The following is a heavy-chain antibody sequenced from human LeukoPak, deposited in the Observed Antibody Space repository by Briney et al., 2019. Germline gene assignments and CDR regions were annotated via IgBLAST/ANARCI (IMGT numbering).Heavy chain of an antibody. J-gene: IGHJ4*02. V-gene: IGHV3-30-3*02. Sequence: GGSLRLSCAASGFTFSSYAMHWVRQAPGKGLEWVAVISYDGSNKYYADSVKGRFTISRDNSKNTLYLQMNSLRAEDTAVYYCAKRIANRYYFDYWGQGTLVTVSS. D-gene: IGHD2-15*01. CDR3: AKRIANRYYFDY. CDR1: GFTFSSYA. CDR2: ISYDGSNK.